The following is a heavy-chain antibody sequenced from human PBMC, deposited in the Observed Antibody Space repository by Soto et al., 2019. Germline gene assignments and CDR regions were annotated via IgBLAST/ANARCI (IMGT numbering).Heavy chain of an antibody. Sequence: ASVKVSCKASGYTFTSYAMHWVRQAPGQRLEWMGWINAGNGNTKYSQKFQGRVTITRDTSASTAYMELSSLRSEDTAVYYCARGRGYSYGRKTNYYYYYGMDVWGQGTTVTVSS. D-gene: IGHD5-18*01. V-gene: IGHV1-3*01. CDR2: INAGNGNT. CDR1: GYTFTSYA. CDR3: ARGRGYSYGRKTNYYYYYGMDV. J-gene: IGHJ6*02.